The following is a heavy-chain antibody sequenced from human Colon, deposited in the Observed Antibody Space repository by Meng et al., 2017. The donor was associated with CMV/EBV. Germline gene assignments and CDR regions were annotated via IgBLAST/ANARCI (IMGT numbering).Heavy chain of an antibody. CDR3: ARDLPYLYGLDV. J-gene: IGHJ6*02. V-gene: IGHV3-74*01. CDR1: GFTFSSYW. Sequence: GGSLRLSCAASGFTFSSYWMHWVRQAPGKGLVWVSRINSDGSSTSYADSVKGRFTISRDNANNCLYLEMNDLRAEDTAVYYCARDLPYLYGLDVWGQGTTVTVSS. D-gene: IGHD2-2*01. CDR2: INSDGSST.